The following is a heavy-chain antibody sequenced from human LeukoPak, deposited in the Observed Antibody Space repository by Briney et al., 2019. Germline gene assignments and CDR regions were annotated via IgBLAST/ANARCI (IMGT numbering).Heavy chain of an antibody. CDR2: MYHSGST. V-gene: IGHV4-38-2*02. CDR1: GYSISSGYY. D-gene: IGHD2-15*01. J-gene: IGHJ1*01. CDR3: AREVVVVDRYFQH. Sequence: PSETLSLTCAVSGYSISSGYYWGWIRQPPGMGLEWIGSMYHSGSTYYNPSLKSRVTISVDTSKNQFSLKLSSVTAADTAVYYCAREVVVVDRYFQHWGQGNLVTVSS.